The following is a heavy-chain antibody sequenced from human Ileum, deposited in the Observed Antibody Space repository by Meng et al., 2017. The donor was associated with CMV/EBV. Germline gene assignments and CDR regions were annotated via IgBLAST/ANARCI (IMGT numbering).Heavy chain of an antibody. J-gene: IGHJ3*01. CDR3: ARDPTGVTYPHAFDF. CDR2: IYPGDYDI. CDR1: GYTFSGYW. Sequence: GESLKISCKGSGYTFSGYWIGWVRQTPGTGLEWMAIIYPGDYDIRYNPSFQGQVTISVDKSITTAFLQWGSLQASDNAMYYCARDPTGVTYPHAFDFWGQGTMGTVSS. V-gene: IGHV5-51*01. D-gene: IGHD1-1*01.